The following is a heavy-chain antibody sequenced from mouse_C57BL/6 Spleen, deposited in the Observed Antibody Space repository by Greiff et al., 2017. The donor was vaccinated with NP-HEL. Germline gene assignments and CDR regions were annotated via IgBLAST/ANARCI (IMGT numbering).Heavy chain of an antibody. CDR2: IDPSDSYT. D-gene: IGHD2-2*01. J-gene: IGHJ4*01. Sequence: VQLQQSGAELVMPGASVKLSCKASGYTFTSYWMHWVKQRPGQGLEWIGEIDPSDSYTNYNQKFKGKSTLTVDKSSSTAYMQLSSLTSEDSAVYYCARVWLRDAMDYWGQGTSVTVSS. CDR3: ARVWLRDAMDY. V-gene: IGHV1-69*01. CDR1: GYTFTSYW.